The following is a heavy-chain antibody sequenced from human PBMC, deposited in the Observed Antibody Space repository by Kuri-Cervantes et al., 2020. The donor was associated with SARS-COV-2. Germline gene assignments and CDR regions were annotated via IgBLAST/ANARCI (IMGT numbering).Heavy chain of an antibody. J-gene: IGHJ6*03. CDR2: IRYDGSNK. CDR1: GFTFSSYG. V-gene: IGHV3-30*02. Sequence: GESLKISCAASGFTFSSYGMHWVRQAPGKGLEWVAFIRYDGSNKYYADSVKGRFTISRDNSKNTLYLQMNSLRAEDTAVYYCAREVRTVGYYYYMDVWSKGTTVTVSS. CDR3: AREVRTVGYYYYMDV. D-gene: IGHD4-23*01.